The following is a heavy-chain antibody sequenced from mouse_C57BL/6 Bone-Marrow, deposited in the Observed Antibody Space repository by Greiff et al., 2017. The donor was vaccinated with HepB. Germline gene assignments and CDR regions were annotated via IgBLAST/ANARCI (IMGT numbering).Heavy chain of an antibody. V-gene: IGHV1-18*01. D-gene: IGHD1-1*01. Sequence: EVQRVESGPELVKPGASVKIPCKASGYTFTDYNMDWVKQSHGKSLEWIGDINPNNGGTIYNQKFKGKATLTVDKSSSTAYMELRSLTSEDTAVYYCARRIRTVGPWFAYWGQGTLVTVSA. CDR2: INPNNGGT. CDR1: GYTFTDYN. CDR3: ARRIRTVGPWFAY. J-gene: IGHJ3*01.